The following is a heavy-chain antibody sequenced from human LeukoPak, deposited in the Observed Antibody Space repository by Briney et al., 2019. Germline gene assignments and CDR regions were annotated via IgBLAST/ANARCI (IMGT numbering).Heavy chain of an antibody. D-gene: IGHD2-21*02. CDR2: ISGSGGST. CDR1: GFTFDDYG. J-gene: IGHJ5*02. Sequence: GGSLRLSCAASGFTFDDYGMSWVRQAPGKGLEWVSAISGSGGSTYYADSVKGRFTISRDNSKNTLYLQMNSLRAEDTAVYYCAKDGCGGDCYPHNWFDPWGQGTLVTVSS. CDR3: AKDGCGGDCYPHNWFDP. V-gene: IGHV3-23*01.